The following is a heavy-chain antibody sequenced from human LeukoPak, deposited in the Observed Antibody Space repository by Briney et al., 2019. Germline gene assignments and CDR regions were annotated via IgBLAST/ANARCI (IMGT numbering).Heavy chain of an antibody. V-gene: IGHV1-69*04. CDR2: IIPIFGIA. CDR1: GGTFSSYA. CDR3: ARLYYYDSSSYLRFDP. Sequence: EASVKVSCKASGGTFSSYAISWVRQAPGQGLEWMGRIIPIFGIANYAQKFQGRVTITADKSTSTAYMELSSLRSEDTAVYYCARLYYYDSSSYLRFDPWGQGTLVTVSS. J-gene: IGHJ5*02. D-gene: IGHD3-22*01.